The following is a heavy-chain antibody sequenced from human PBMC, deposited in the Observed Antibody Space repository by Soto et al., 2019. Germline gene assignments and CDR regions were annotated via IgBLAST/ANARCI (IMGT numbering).Heavy chain of an antibody. J-gene: IGHJ4*02. CDR2: FDPVNSAA. Sequence: PGESLKISCKGLGYSFSTYWIGWVRQVPGKGLGWVGIFDPVNSAARYSPSFQGQVVISXXXXVXTXYXQXSXLKAXDTAIYYCARDNYGGMLDFSGPGTLVTVSS. CDR1: GYSFSTYW. V-gene: IGHV5-51*01. CDR3: ARDNYGGMLDF. D-gene: IGHD4-17*01.